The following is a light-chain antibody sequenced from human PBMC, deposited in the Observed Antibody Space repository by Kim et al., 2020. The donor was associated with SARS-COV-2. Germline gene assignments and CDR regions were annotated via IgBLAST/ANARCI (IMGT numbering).Light chain of an antibody. V-gene: IGLV1-44*01. CDR1: RSNIGGNT. CDR3: STWDDSLNGLV. Sequence: QSVLTQPPSASGTPGQRVTISCSGSRSNIGGNTVNWYQHLPGTAPKLLVYGYNQRPSGVPHRFSGSKSGTSASLAISGLQSEDEADYFCSTWDDSLNGLVFGGGTQLTVL. J-gene: IGLJ3*02. CDR2: GYN.